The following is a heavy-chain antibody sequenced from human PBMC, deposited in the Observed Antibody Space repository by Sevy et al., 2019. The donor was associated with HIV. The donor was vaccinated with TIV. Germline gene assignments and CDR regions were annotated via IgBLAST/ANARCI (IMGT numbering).Heavy chain of an antibody. J-gene: IGHJ4*02. CDR3: ARDSNEYGDYRLSYYFDY. D-gene: IGHD4-17*01. CDR1: GFTFNSYG. V-gene: IGHV3-33*01. CDR2: IYYDGNNK. Sequence: GGSLRLSCAASGFTFNSYGMHWVRQAPIKGLEWVASIYYDGNNKYYADSVTGRFTISRDQSKNTLYLQMNSLRAEDTAVYYCARDSNEYGDYRLSYYFDYWGQGALVTVSS.